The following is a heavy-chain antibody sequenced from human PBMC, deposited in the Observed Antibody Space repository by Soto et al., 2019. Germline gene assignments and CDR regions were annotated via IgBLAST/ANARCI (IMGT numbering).Heavy chain of an antibody. V-gene: IGHV4-59*01. J-gene: IGHJ6*02. Sequence: NPSETLSLTCTVSGGSISSYYWSWIRQPPGKGLEWIGYIYYSGSTNYNPSLKSRVTISVDTSKNQFSLRLSSVTAADAAVYYCARDTAAGNFSGAYYYGMDVWGQGTTVTVSS. D-gene: IGHD6-13*01. CDR2: IYYSGST. CDR3: ARDTAAGNFSGAYYYGMDV. CDR1: GGSISSYY.